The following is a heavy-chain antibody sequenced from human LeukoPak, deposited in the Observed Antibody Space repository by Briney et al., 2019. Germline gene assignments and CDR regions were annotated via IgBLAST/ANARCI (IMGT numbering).Heavy chain of an antibody. D-gene: IGHD6-6*01. Sequence: PSETLSLTCAVYGGSFSGYYWSWIRQPPGKGLEWIGEINHSGSTNYNPSLESRVTISVDTSKNQFSLKLSSVTAADTAVYYCARGPRAARPFDYWGQGTLVTVSS. J-gene: IGHJ4*02. V-gene: IGHV4-34*01. CDR3: ARGPRAARPFDY. CDR1: GGSFSGYY. CDR2: INHSGST.